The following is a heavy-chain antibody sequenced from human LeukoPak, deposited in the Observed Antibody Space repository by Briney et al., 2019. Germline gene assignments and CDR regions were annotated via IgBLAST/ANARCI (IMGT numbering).Heavy chain of an antibody. J-gene: IGHJ5*02. CDR2: INHSGTT. Sequence: SETLSLTCAVYGGSFSGYYWSWIRQPPGKGLEWIGEINHSGTTNYNPSLKSRVTMSVDTSKNQFSLKLSSVTAADTAMYYCACSPDTAMVPNWFDPWGQGTLVTVSS. V-gene: IGHV4-34*01. CDR1: GGSFSGYY. D-gene: IGHD5-18*01. CDR3: ACSPDTAMVPNWFDP.